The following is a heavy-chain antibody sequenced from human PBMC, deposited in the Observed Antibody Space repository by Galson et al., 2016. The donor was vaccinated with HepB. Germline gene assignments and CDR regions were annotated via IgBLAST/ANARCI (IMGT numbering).Heavy chain of an antibody. J-gene: IGHJ3*02. Sequence: SLRLSCAASGFIFSGSWMHWVRQVPGKGLVWVSRLKSDGSSRTYADSVKGRFTISRDNAKSTLYLQMNSRIDDDTAVYCWAREGVTVDDFDIWGQGTMVTVSS. D-gene: IGHD2-21*02. CDR1: GFIFSGSW. CDR2: LKSDGSSR. V-gene: IGHV3-74*01. CDR3: AREGVTVDDFDI.